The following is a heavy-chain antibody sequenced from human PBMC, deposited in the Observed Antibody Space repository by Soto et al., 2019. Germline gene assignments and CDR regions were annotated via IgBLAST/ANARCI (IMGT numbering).Heavy chain of an antibody. D-gene: IGHD6-13*01. J-gene: IGHJ3*02. CDR1: VXTFSSYW. CDR2: IKQDGSEK. V-gene: IGHV3-7*05. Sequence: PGGSLRLSCAASVXTFSSYWMSWVRQAPGKGLEWVANIKQDGSEKYYVDSVKGRFTISRDNAKNSLYLQMNSLRAEDTAVYYCARDRLGSSSWPDAFDIWGQGTMVTVSS. CDR3: ARDRLGSSSWPDAFDI.